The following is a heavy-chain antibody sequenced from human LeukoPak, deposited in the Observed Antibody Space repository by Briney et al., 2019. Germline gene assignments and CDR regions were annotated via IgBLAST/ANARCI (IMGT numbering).Heavy chain of an antibody. Sequence: SETLSLTCTVSGGSISSSSYHWGWIRQSPGEGLQWITSMSYSGATYYNPSLQSRVTISVDTSKNQFSLKLYSVTAADTAVYYCARGRHNWNYYTDFDYWGQGTLVTVSS. CDR3: ARGRHNWNYYTDFDY. V-gene: IGHV4-39*01. J-gene: IGHJ4*02. CDR2: MSYSGAT. D-gene: IGHD1-7*01. CDR1: GGSISSSSYH.